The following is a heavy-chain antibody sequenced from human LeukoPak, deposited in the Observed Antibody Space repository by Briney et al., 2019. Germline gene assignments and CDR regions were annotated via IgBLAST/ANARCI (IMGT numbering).Heavy chain of an antibody. CDR3: AKDKRWLKLGYYFDY. CDR1: GFTFDDYA. CDR2: INWNSSSI. Sequence: PGKSLTLSCTVSGFTFDDYAKHWVRQAQGQGLDRVSGINWNSSSIGYADSVKGRFTISRDNAKNSLYLQMHSLRAADKTLYYFAKDKRWLKLGYYFDYWGQGTLV. V-gene: IGHV3-9*01. J-gene: IGHJ4*01. D-gene: IGHD5-24*01.